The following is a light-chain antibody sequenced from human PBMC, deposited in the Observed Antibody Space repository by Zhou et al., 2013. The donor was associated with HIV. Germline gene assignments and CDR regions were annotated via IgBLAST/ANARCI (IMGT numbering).Light chain of an antibody. Sequence: DIQMTQSPSSLSASVGDRVTITCRASQSISSYLNWYQQKPGKAPKLLIYAASSLQSGVPSRFSGSGSGTDFTLTINNLQSEDFAIYYCQQYSHYPLTFGGGTRVEIK. V-gene: IGKV1-39*01. CDR1: QSISSY. CDR2: AAS. J-gene: IGKJ4*01. CDR3: QQYSHYPLT.